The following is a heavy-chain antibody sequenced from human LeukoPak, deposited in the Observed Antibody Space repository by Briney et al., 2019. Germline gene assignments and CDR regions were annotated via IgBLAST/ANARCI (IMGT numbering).Heavy chain of an antibody. CDR3: ERDVLR. J-gene: IGHJ4*02. V-gene: IGHV4-31*03. Sequence: SETLSLTGTASGDSITGGGYYWTWIRQRPGRGLEWSGYIYKTGSTYYTPSLKSRVTMSVDTSRNQFSLKLNSVTAADTAVYYCERDVLRWGQGTLVTVSS. CDR1: GDSITGGGYY. CDR2: IYKTGST.